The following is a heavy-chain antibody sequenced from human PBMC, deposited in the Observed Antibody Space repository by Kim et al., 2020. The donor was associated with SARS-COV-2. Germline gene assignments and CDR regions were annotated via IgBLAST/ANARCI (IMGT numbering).Heavy chain of an antibody. D-gene: IGHD2-2*01. CDR3: TTVVPAAY. V-gene: IGHV3-73*01. J-gene: IGHJ4*02. Sequence: SYATAYAASVKGRFTISRDDSKNTAYLQMNSLKTEDTAVYYCTTVVPAAYWGQGTLVTVSS. CDR2: SYAT.